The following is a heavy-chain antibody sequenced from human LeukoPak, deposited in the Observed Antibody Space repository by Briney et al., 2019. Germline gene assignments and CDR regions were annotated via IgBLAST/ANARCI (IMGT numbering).Heavy chain of an antibody. Sequence: KPSETLSLTCTVSGGSISSYYWSWIRQPPGKGLEWIGYIYYSGSTNYNPSLKSRVTISVDTSKNQFSLKLSSVTAADTAVYYCARLPVVAAPFDYWGQGTLVTVSS. CDR3: ARLPVVAAPFDY. CDR1: GGSISSYY. J-gene: IGHJ4*02. V-gene: IGHV4-59*01. D-gene: IGHD2-15*01. CDR2: IYYSGST.